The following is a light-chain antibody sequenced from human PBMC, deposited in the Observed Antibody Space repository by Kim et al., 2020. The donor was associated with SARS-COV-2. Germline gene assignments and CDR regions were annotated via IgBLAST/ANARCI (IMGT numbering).Light chain of an antibody. CDR1: NLRNYY. CDR2: GRN. CDR3: NSRDNSAKVI. V-gene: IGLV3-19*01. J-gene: IGLJ2*01. Sequence: SSELTQDPAVSVALGQTVRITCQGDNLRNYYATWYQHKRGQAPVLAIYGRNSRPSGIPDRFSGSTSGNTASLTITGAQAEDEADYYCNSRDNSAKVIFGGGTQLTVL.